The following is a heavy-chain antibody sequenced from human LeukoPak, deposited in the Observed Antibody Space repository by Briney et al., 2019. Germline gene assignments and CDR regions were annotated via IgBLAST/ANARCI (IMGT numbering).Heavy chain of an antibody. CDR3: ARDTDPYYYDSSGYADAFDI. D-gene: IGHD3-22*01. Sequence: GGSLRLSCAASGFTFSTYGMHWVRQAPGKGLEWVAIVSYDGGNKYYADSVKGRFTISRDNSKNTLYLQMNSLRAEDTAVYYCARDTDPYYYDSSGYADAFDIWGQGTMVTVSS. CDR2: VSYDGGNK. CDR1: GFTFSTYG. V-gene: IGHV3-30*03. J-gene: IGHJ3*02.